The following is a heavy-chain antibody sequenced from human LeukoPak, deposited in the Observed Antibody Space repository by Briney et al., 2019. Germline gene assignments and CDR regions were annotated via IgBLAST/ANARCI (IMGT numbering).Heavy chain of an antibody. CDR3: ARRQGCSSSSCPPDY. D-gene: IGHD2-2*01. Sequence: GGSLRLSCAASGFTISSYVMSWVRQAPGKGLEWVSGISVSSGSTYYADSVKGRFTISGDNSKNTLFLQMNSLRAEDTAVYYCARRQGCSSSSCPPDYWGQGTLVTVSP. V-gene: IGHV3-23*01. CDR1: GFTISSYV. CDR2: ISVSSGST. J-gene: IGHJ4*02.